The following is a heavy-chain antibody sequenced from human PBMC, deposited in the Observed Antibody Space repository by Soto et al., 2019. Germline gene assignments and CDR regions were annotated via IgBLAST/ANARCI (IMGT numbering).Heavy chain of an antibody. CDR3: ARRGSSTPFDP. Sequence: PSETLSLTCAVSGYSISSGYYWGWIRQPPGKGLEWIGSIYHSGSTYYNPSLKSRVTISVDTSKNQFSLKLSSVTAADTAVYYCARRGSSTPFDPWGQGTLVTVSS. V-gene: IGHV4-38-2*01. CDR1: GYSISSGYY. J-gene: IGHJ5*02. CDR2: IYHSGST. D-gene: IGHD3-10*01.